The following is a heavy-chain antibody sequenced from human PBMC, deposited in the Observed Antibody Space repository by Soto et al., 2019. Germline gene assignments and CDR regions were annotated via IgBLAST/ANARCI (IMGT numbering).Heavy chain of an antibody. V-gene: IGHV4-4*02. CDR2: IHHSGAT. CDR3: ETQGFYRMGV. J-gene: IGHJ6*02. CDR1: GESITGDNW. Sequence: QVQLQESGPGLVQPSGTLSLTCAVSGESITGDNWWSWVRQPPGKGLEWIGEIHHSGATNYNPSLKSRVTISVDKSKNQLLLKLNSVTAADTAMFYCETQGFYRMGVWGRGTTVTVSS.